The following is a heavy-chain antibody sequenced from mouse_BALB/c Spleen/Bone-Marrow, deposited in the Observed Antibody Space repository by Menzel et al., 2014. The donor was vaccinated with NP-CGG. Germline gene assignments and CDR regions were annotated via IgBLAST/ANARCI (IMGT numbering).Heavy chain of an antibody. V-gene: IGHV7-3*02. CDR1: GFTFTDHY. CDR2: IGNKANGYTT. CDR3: ARDYLYYFDY. Sequence: EVKLVESGGGLVQPGGFLRLSCATSGFTFTDHYMSWVRQPPGKALEWLGFIGNKANGYTTEYSASVKSRFPISRDNSQSIVYLQMNTLRAEDSATYYCARDYLYYFDYWGQGTTLTASS. J-gene: IGHJ2*01. D-gene: IGHD2-1*01.